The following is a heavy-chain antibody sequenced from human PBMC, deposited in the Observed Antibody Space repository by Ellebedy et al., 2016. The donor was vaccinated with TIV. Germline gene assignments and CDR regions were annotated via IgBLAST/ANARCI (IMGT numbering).Heavy chain of an antibody. J-gene: IGHJ4*02. D-gene: IGHD2-2*01. V-gene: IGHV3-23*01. CDR2: ISGGGGGT. Sequence: GESLKISXAASGFTFSSYAMSWVRQAPGKGLEWVSAISGGGGGTYYADSVKGRFTISRDNSKNTLYLEMNTLTAEDTAVYYCAKNPLGYCSTTTCWYYFDYWGQGTLVTVSS. CDR3: AKNPLGYCSTTTCWYYFDY. CDR1: GFTFSSYA.